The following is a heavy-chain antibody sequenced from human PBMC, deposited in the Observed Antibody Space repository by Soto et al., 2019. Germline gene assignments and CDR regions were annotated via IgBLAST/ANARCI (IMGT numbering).Heavy chain of an antibody. V-gene: IGHV1-18*03. CDR2: ISPYTGNT. J-gene: IGHJ6*02. CDR3: VMVDNYVTPTPQDV. D-gene: IGHD3-16*01. CDR1: GYIFVNYG. Sequence: QVQLVQSGDEVKKPGASVKVSCKASGYIFVNYGITWVRQAPGQGLEWMGWISPYTGNTHSASKVQGRLTMTTDTTTSTAYMDVASLTSDDMAVYYCVMVDNYVTPTPQDVWGQGTKVTVSS.